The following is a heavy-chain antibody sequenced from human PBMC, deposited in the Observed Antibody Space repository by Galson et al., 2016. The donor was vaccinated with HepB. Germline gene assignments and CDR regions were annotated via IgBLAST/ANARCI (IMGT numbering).Heavy chain of an antibody. CDR3: ARRFYDILSGRYLQYYFDY. CDR2: ISAYNGDT. CDR1: GYTFASYG. Sequence: SVKVSCKASGYTFASYGITWVRQAPGQGLEWMGWISAYNGDTKYAQKFQGRVTMTKDISTKTVHMELRSLRSDDTAIYYCARRFYDILSGRYLQYYFDYWGQGTLITVSS. V-gene: IGHV1-18*01. J-gene: IGHJ4*02. D-gene: IGHD3-9*01.